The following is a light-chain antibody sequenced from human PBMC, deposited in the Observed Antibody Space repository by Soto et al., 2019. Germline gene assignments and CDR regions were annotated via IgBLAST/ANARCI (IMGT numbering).Light chain of an antibody. CDR1: QGISNW. V-gene: IGKV1-12*01. J-gene: IGKJ4*01. Sequence: DIQMTQSPSSVSASVGDRVTSTCRASQGISNWLAWYQQKPGKAPKLLIYAASSLQSGVPSRFSGSGFGTDFTLTISSLQPEDFATYYCQQANSLPLTFGGGTKVDIK. CDR2: AAS. CDR3: QQANSLPLT.